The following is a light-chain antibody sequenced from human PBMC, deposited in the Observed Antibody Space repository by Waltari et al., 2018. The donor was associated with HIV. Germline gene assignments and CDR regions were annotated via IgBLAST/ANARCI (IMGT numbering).Light chain of an antibody. Sequence: QSALTQPRSVSGSPGQSVTISCTGTSTDFGGYNYVSWYQQHPGKVPKLLIYDVSKRPSGVPDRVSGSKSGNTASLAISGLQAEDEADYYCCSYAGSYTWVFGGGTKLTVL. CDR3: CSYAGSYTWV. J-gene: IGLJ3*02. CDR1: STDFGGYNY. CDR2: DVS. V-gene: IGLV2-11*01.